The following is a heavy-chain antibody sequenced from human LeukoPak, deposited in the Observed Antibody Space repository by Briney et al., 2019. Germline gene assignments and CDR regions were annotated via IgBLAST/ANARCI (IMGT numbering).Heavy chain of an antibody. Sequence: GASVKVSCKASGFTFTSSAVQWVRQARGQRLEWIGWIVVGSGNSNYAQKFQERVTITRDMSTSTAYMELSSLRSEDTAVYYCAADRKWFKAGSSSWPRAYASDIWGQGTMVTVSS. CDR2: IVVGSGNS. CDR3: AADRKWFKAGSSSWPRAYASDI. J-gene: IGHJ3*02. V-gene: IGHV1-58*01. CDR1: GFTFTSSA. D-gene: IGHD6-13*01.